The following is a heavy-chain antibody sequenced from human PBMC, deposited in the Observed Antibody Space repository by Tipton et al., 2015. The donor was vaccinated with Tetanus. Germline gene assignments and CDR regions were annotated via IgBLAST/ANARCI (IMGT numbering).Heavy chain of an antibody. CDR3: ARDYPDFDY. V-gene: IGHV3-23*01. CDR2: ISGSGDKA. D-gene: IGHD3-16*02. J-gene: IGHJ4*02. Sequence: SLRLSCAASGFTFSNYAVSWVRQAPGKGLEWVSSISGSGDKAYYADSVKGRFTISRDNSKNTVYLQMSNLRAEDTAVYYCARDYPDFDYWGQGTLVTVSS. CDR1: GFTFSNYA.